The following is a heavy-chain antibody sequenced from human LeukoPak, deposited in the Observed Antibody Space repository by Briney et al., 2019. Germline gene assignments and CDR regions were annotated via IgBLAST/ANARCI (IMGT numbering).Heavy chain of an antibody. Sequence: GGSLRLSCAASGFTFSSSGMHWVRQAPGKGLEWVAVISYDGSNKYYADSVKGRFTISRDNSKNTLYLQMNCLRAEDTAVYYCAKDWNDAYDIWGQGTMVTVSS. CDR1: GFTFSSSG. J-gene: IGHJ3*02. D-gene: IGHD1-1*01. CDR2: ISYDGSNK. CDR3: AKDWNDAYDI. V-gene: IGHV3-30*18.